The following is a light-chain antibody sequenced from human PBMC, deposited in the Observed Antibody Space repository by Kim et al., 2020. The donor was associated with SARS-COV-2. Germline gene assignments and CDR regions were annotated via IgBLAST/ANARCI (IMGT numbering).Light chain of an antibody. V-gene: IGLV2-8*01. CDR2: EVS. J-gene: IGLJ2*01. Sequence: GQTVTISCTGTNYDVGYYNYVSWYQQQPGSAPQLIIFEVSKRPPGGPDRFSGSKSGNTASLTLSGLRDEDEGDYFCASYAGGSSLVFGTGTQLTVL. CDR3: ASYAGGSSLV. CDR1: NYDVGYYNY.